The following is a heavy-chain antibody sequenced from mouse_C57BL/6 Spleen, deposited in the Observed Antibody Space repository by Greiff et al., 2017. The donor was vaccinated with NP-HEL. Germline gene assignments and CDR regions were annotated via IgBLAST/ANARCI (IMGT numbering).Heavy chain of an antibody. Sequence: QSGPGLVKPSQSLSLTCSVTGYSITSGYYWNWIRQFPGNKLEWMGYISYDGSNNYNPSLTNRISINRDTSKNQFFLKLNSVTTEDTATYYCARGGNYDSFAYWGKGTLVTVSA. CDR2: ISYDGSN. D-gene: IGHD2-4*01. V-gene: IGHV3-6*01. CDR1: GYSITSGYY. J-gene: IGHJ3*01. CDR3: ARGGNYDSFAY.